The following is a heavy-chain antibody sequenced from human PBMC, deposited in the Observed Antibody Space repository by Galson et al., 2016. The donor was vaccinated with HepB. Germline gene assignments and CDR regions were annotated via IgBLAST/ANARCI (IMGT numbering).Heavy chain of an antibody. J-gene: IGHJ4*02. V-gene: IGHV3-53*01. Sequence: SLRLSCAASGFTVSTNYMSWFRQAPGKGLEWVSLINTNDGSTYADSVQGRFTISTDTSKNTLYLQMDSLRPEDTAVDYCVRENWYHYSLWGQGTQVTVSA. CDR2: INTNDGS. CDR1: GFTVSTNY. CDR3: VRENWYHYSL. D-gene: IGHD3-10*01.